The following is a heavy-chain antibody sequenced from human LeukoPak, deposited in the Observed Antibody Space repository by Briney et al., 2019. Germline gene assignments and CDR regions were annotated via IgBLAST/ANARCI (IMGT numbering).Heavy chain of an antibody. CDR2: ISSSSSYT. V-gene: IGHV3-21*01. CDR3: ARDGAAIDY. Sequence: PGGSLRLSCAASGFTFSSYSMNWVRQAPGKGLEWVSSISSSSSYTYYADSVKGRFTISRDNAKNSLYLQMNSLRAEDTAVYYCARDGAAIDYWGQGTLVTVSS. CDR1: GFTFSSYS. D-gene: IGHD4/OR15-4a*01. J-gene: IGHJ4*02.